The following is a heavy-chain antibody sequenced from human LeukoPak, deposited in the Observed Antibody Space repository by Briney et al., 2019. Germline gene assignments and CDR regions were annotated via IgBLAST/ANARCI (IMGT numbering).Heavy chain of an antibody. D-gene: IGHD3-22*01. V-gene: IGHV3-48*01. CDR1: GFTFSNHN. Sequence: GGSLRLSCAASGFTFSNHNMNWVRQAPGKGLEWVSYISSSSSTIYYADSVKGRFTISRDNAKNSLYLQMNSLRAEDTAVYYCARDRSSGYSYTTDYWGQGTLVTVSS. CDR2: ISSSSSTI. J-gene: IGHJ4*02. CDR3: ARDRSSGYSYTTDY.